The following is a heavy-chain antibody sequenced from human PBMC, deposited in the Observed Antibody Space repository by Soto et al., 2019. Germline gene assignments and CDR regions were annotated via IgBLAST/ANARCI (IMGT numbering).Heavy chain of an antibody. CDR3: AREVVATGY. V-gene: IGHV3-48*04. D-gene: IGHD2-15*01. CDR1: GFTFNSHT. J-gene: IGHJ4*02. CDR2: ISDSSSTI. Sequence: EVQLVESGGGLVQPGGSLRLSCVASGFTFNSHTMNWVRQAPGKGLEWLSYISDSSSTIYYADSVKGRFTISRDNAKNSLYLQMNSLRADDTAVYYCAREVVATGYWGQGTTVTVSS.